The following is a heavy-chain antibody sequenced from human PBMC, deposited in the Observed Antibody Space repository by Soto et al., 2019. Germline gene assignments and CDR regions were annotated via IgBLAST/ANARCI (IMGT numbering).Heavy chain of an antibody. CDR2: INPSGGST. Sequence: GASVKVSCKASGYTLTSYYMHWVRQAPGQGLEWMGIINPSGGSTSYAQKFQGRVTMTRDTSTSTVYMELSSLRSEDTAVYYCASTDSSGYYWGGYYYGMDVWGQGTTVTVSS. V-gene: IGHV1-46*01. CDR1: GYTLTSYY. J-gene: IGHJ6*02. CDR3: ASTDSSGYYWGGYYYGMDV. D-gene: IGHD3-22*01.